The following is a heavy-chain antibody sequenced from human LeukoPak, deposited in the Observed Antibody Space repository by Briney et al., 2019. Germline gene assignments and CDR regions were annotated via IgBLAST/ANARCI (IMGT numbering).Heavy chain of an antibody. CDR3: ARQGSGYSPTYYYYMDV. V-gene: IGHV5-51*01. J-gene: IGHJ6*03. CDR1: GFSFTSYW. CDR2: IYPGDSDT. D-gene: IGHD5-18*01. Sequence: GESLKISCKGSGFSFTSYWIAWVRHMPGKGLECMGIIYPGDSDTKYSPSFQGQVTISADKSISTAYLQWSSLKASDTAMYYCARQGSGYSPTYYYYMDVWGKGTTVTISS.